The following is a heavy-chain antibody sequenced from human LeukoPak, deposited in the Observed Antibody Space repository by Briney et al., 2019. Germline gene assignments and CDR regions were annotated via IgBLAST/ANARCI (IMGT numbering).Heavy chain of an antibody. V-gene: IGHV3-53*01. Sequence: PGGSLRLSCAASGVTVSSDYMSWVRQAPGKGLEWVSVIYSGGSTYYADTVKGRFTITRDNSKNTLYLQMNSHSAEHTAVYHCARASPQKLDLVPYWRQGTLLTVSS. CDR1: GVTVSSDY. CDR3: ARASPQKLDLVPY. D-gene: IGHD1-7*01. J-gene: IGHJ4*02. CDR2: IYSGGST.